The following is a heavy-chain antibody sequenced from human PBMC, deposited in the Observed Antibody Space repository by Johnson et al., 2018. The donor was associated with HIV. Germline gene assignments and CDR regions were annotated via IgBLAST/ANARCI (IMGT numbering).Heavy chain of an antibody. J-gene: IGHJ3*02. CDR3: ATGDGRGAFDI. CDR1: GFTFSSSA. V-gene: IGHV3-48*04. Sequence: MQLVESGGGVVQPGRSLRLSCAASGFTFSSSAMHWVRQAPGKGLEWVSYISNSGETVFYADSVNGRFTVSRDNTKNSLFLQIDTLRAEYTAVYYCATGDGRGAFDIWGQGTMVTVSS. D-gene: IGHD7-27*01. CDR2: ISNSGETV.